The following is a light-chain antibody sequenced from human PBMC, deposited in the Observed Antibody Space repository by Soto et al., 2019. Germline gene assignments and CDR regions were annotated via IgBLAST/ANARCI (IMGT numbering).Light chain of an antibody. CDR1: QSVSTNY. J-gene: IGKJ4*01. CDR3: QQYGGSPPLS. V-gene: IGKV3-20*01. CDR2: DAS. Sequence: EIVLTQSPCTLSLSPGERATLSCRASQSVSTNYLAWYQQKPGQAPTLLIYDASSRATGIPDRFSGSGSGTDFSLTISRLEPEDFAVYYCQQYGGSPPLSFGGGTKVDIK.